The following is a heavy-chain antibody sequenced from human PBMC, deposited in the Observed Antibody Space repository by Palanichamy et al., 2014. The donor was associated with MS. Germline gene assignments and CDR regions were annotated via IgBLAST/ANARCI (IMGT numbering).Heavy chain of an antibody. CDR3: ARLRGEWDAFDI. D-gene: IGHD7-27*01. J-gene: IGHJ3*02. V-gene: IGHV4-59*08. CDR2: IHYSGST. Sequence: QVQLQESGPGLVKPSETLSLTCTVSGGPISSYFWSWIRQPPGKGLEWIGYIHYSGSTNYNPSLKSRVTISVDTSKNQFSLKLSSVTAADTAVYYCARLRGEWDAFDIWGQGTMVTVSS. CDR1: GGPISSYF.